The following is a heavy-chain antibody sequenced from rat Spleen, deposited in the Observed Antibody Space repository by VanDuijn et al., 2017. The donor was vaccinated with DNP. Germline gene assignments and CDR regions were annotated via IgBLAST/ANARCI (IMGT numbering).Heavy chain of an antibody. CDR2: ISYDGSST. D-gene: IGHD1-6*01. CDR1: GFTFSDYN. J-gene: IGHJ3*01. Sequence: EVQLVESGGGLVQPGRSLKLSCAASGFTFSDYNMAWVRQAPKKGLEWVATISYDGSSTYYRDSVKGRFTISRDNAKSTLYLQMDSLRSEDTATYYCARREVYYGFFAYWGQGTLVTVSS. V-gene: IGHV5-7*01. CDR3: ARREVYYGFFAY.